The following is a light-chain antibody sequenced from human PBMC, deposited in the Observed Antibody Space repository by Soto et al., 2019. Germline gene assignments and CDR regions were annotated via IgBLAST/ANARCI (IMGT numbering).Light chain of an antibody. V-gene: IGLV1-44*01. CDR1: GSSIGTNT. J-gene: IGLJ2*01. CDR2: GDN. Sequence: QSVLTQPPSASGTPGQRVTISCSGGGSSIGTNTVNWYRQLPGTAPKLVIFGDNQRPSGVPDRFSGSKSGTSASLAISGLQSEDEADYYCAAWDGSLNNVLFGGGTKVPS. CDR3: AAWDGSLNNVL.